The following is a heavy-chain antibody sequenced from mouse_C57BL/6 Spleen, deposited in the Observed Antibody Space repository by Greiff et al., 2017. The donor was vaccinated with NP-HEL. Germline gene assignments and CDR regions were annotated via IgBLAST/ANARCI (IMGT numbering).Heavy chain of an antibody. J-gene: IGHJ2*01. V-gene: IGHV14-4*01. D-gene: IGHD4-1*01. CDR2: IDPENGDT. CDR3: TTGSGTFDY. Sequence: VQLQQSGAELVRPGASVKLSCTASGFNIKDDYMHWVKQRPEQGLEWIGWIDPENGDTEYASKFQGKATITADTSSNTAYLQLSSLTSEDTAVYYCTTGSGTFDYWGQGTTLTVSS. CDR1: GFNIKDDY.